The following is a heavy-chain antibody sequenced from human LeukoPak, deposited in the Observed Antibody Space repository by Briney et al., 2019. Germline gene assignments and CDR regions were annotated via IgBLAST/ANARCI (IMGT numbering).Heavy chain of an antibody. Sequence: GGSLRLSCAASGFTFDDYGMSWVRQAPGKGLEWVSGINWNGGSTGYADSVKGRFTISRDNAKNSLYLQMNSLRAEDTALYYCARFYGDPSLGYYYMDVWGKGTTVTVSS. V-gene: IGHV3-20*04. CDR2: INWNGGST. CDR3: ARFYGDPSLGYYYMDV. J-gene: IGHJ6*03. D-gene: IGHD4-17*01. CDR1: GFTFDDYG.